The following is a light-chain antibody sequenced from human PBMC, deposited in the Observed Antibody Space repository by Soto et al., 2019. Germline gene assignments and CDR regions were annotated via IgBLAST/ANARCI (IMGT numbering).Light chain of an antibody. V-gene: IGLV1-40*01. CDR1: SSNIGTYD. J-gene: IGLJ3*02. Sequence: QSVLTQPPSVSGAPGQRVTIYCTGSSSNIGTYDVHWYQQLPGTAPKLLIYGNRNRPSGVPDRFSCSKSGTSASLAITGLQAEDEADYYCQSYDSSLSGWVFGGGTKLTVL. CDR3: QSYDSSLSGWV. CDR2: GNR.